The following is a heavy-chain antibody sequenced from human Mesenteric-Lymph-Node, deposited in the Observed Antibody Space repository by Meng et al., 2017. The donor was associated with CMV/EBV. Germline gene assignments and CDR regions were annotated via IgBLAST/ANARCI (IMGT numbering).Heavy chain of an antibody. D-gene: IGHD5-18*01. J-gene: IGHJ6*02. CDR3: ARGHNYGYSGDTMDV. CDR1: GFTFTYY. Sequence: ASVQVSCKASGFTFTYYIHWVRQAPGQGLEWMGWINPNSNFAHYAQNFQGRVTMTMDTSISTAYMDLTGLRSDDTAVYYCARGHNYGYSGDTMDVWGQGTTVTVSS. V-gene: IGHV1-2*02. CDR2: INPNSNFA.